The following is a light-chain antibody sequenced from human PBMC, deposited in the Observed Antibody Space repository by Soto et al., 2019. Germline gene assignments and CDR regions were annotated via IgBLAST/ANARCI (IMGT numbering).Light chain of an antibody. CDR2: GAS. CDR1: QTVNSK. CDR3: QQYNDWPPYT. V-gene: IGKV3-15*01. J-gene: IGKJ2*01. Sequence: EIVMTQSPATLSVSPGERATLSCRASQTVNSKLAWYQQKPGQAPRLLIYGASTRATGIPARFSGSGSGTEFTLTTSSPQSEDSAVYYCQQYNDWPPYTFGQGTKVEIK.